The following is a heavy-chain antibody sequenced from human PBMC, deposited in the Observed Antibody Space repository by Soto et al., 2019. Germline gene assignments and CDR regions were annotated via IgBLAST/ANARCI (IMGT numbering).Heavy chain of an antibody. D-gene: IGHD2-8*01. CDR3: TTLALTVRGFDY. Sequence: EVQLVESGGGLVKPGGSLRLSCAASGFTFNDAWMSWVRQAPGKGLEWVGRIKSKTDGGTTDYAAPVKGRFTISRDDSKNTLYLQMTSLKTEDTAVYYCTTLALTVRGFDYWGQGTLVAVSS. CDR2: IKSKTDGGTT. CDR1: GFTFNDAW. J-gene: IGHJ4*02. V-gene: IGHV3-15*07.